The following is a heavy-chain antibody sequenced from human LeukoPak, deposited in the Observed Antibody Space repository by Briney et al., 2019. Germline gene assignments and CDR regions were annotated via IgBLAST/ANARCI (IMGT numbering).Heavy chain of an antibody. CDR2: ISWYSGSI. J-gene: IGHJ4*02. Sequence: GGSLRLSCAASGFTFDDYAMHWVRQAPGKGLEWVSGISWYSGSIGYADSVKGRFTISRDNAKNSLYLQMNSLRAEDTALYYCAKVQERDFGNKYYFDYWGQGTLVTVSS. D-gene: IGHD1-14*01. CDR1: GFTFDDYA. V-gene: IGHV3-9*01. CDR3: AKVQERDFGNKYYFDY.